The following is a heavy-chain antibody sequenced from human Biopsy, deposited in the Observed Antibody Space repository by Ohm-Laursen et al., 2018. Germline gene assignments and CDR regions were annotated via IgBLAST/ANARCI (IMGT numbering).Heavy chain of an antibody. J-gene: IGHJ1*01. CDR1: GGTFRNLG. CDR2: NIPFLGTG. V-gene: IGHV1-69*06. Sequence: GSSVKVSCKAPGGTFRNLGVNWWGQAPEQALEGLGGNIPFLGTGNYEQKFQDRVTVAADTSTSTATMELRSLRSDDTAVYYCATKLTGYFHHWGQGTLVIVSS. D-gene: IGHD3-9*01. CDR3: ATKLTGYFHH.